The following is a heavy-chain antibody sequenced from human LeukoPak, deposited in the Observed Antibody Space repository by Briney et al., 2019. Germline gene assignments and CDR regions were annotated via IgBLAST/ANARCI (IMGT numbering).Heavy chain of an antibody. CDR1: GYSISSGYY. CDR2: IYHSGST. CDR3: ARALYSSGWYYNWFDP. V-gene: IGHV4-38-2*02. J-gene: IGHJ5*02. Sequence: SETLSLTCTVSGYSISSGYYWGWIRQPPGKGLEWIGSIYHSGSTYYNPSLKSRVTISVDTSKNQFSLKLSSVTAADTAVYYCARALYSSGWYYNWFDPWGQGTLVTVSS. D-gene: IGHD6-19*01.